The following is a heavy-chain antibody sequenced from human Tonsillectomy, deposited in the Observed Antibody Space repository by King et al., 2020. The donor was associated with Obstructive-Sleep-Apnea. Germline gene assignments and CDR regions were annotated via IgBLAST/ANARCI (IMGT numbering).Heavy chain of an antibody. CDR2: IRQDGGEK. V-gene: IGHV3-7*03. CDR1: GFTFSDYW. J-gene: IGHJ4*02. D-gene: IGHD1-14*01. Sequence: VQLVESGGNLVQPGGSLRLSCEASGFTFSDYWMSWVRQAPGKGPEWVANIRQDGGEKNYLDSVRGRCTISRDNAKKSLYLQMNSLRAEDTAVYYCVHRGGLASNRPVYFDHWGLGALVTVSS. CDR3: VHRGGLASNRPVYFDH.